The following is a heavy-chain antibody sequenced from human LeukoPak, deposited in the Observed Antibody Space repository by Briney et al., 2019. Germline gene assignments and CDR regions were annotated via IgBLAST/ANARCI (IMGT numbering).Heavy chain of an antibody. D-gene: IGHD2-15*01. CDR2: ISGSGGST. CDR3: ATRRRDGYSTFFDY. CDR1: GFTFSSYA. Sequence: GGSLRLSCAASGFTFSSYAMSWVRQAPGKGLEWVSAISGSGGSTYYADSVKGRFTISRDNSKNTLYLQMNSLRAEDTAVYYCATRRRDGYSTFFDYWGQGTLVTVSS. V-gene: IGHV3-23*01. J-gene: IGHJ4*02.